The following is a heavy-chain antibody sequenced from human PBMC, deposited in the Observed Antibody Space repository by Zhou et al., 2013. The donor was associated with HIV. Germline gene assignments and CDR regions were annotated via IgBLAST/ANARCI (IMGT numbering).Heavy chain of an antibody. CDR2: IIPILGIA. CDR1: GGTFSSYA. J-gene: IGHJ6*03. Sequence: QVQLVQSGAEVKKPGSSVKVSCKASGGTFSSYAISWVRQAPGQGLEWMGRIIPILGIANYAQKFQGRVTITADKSTSTAYMELSSLRSEDTAVYYCAGGGWLQLLGYYYMDVWGKGTTVTVSS. D-gene: IGHD1-1*01. V-gene: IGHV1-69*04. CDR3: AGGGWLQLLGYYYMDV.